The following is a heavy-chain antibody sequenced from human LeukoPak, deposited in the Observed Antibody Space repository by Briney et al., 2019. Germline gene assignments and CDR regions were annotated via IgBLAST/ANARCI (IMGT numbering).Heavy chain of an antibody. D-gene: IGHD6-13*01. J-gene: IGHJ4*02. CDR1: GFTFSSYG. Sequence: GGTLRLSCAASGFTFSSYGMHWVRQAPGKGLEWGAVIWYDGSNKYYADSVKGRFTISRDNSKNTLYLQMNSLRAEDTAVYYCARMYSSSWYCADYWGQGTLVTVSS. V-gene: IGHV3-33*01. CDR2: IWYDGSNK. CDR3: ARMYSSSWYCADY.